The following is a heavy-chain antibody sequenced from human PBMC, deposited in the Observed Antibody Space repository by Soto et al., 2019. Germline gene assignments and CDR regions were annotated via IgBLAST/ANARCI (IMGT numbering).Heavy chain of an antibody. CDR2: INPKSRRT. V-gene: IGHV1-2*04. CDR3: ASGNATGSSHGVCSFFYNHNLEV. J-gene: IGHJ6*02. CDR1: GYRFTDYQ. Sequence: GSVKVSCRASGYRFTDYQIHRVRQAPGQGLAWLGGINPKSRRTSTAQKFQGWVTMTTDTSTSTASMELTRLTSDVTAIYYSASGNATGSSHGVCSFFYNHNLEVWCQGTTVTV. D-gene: IGHD2-8*01.